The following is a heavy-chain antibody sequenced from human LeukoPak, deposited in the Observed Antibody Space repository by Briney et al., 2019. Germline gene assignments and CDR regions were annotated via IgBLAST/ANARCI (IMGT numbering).Heavy chain of an antibody. Sequence: PSETLSLTCTVSGYSISSGYYWGWIRQPPGEGLEWIGSIYHSGSTYYNPSLKSRVTISVDTSKNQFSLKLSSVTAADTAVYYCARGRLPYSSPFDYWGQGTLVTVSS. J-gene: IGHJ4*02. CDR3: ARGRLPYSSPFDY. V-gene: IGHV4-38-2*02. D-gene: IGHD6-19*01. CDR1: GYSISSGYY. CDR2: IYHSGST.